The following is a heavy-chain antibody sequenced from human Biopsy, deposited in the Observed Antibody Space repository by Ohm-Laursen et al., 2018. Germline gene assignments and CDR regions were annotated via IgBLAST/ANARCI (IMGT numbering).Heavy chain of an antibody. J-gene: IGHJ2*01. CDR3: ARHAPSYSGSYWRYFDL. CDR1: GGSISGYY. Sequence: PSETLSLTCTVSGGSISGYYWSWIWQPPGKGLEWIGYIYYTGSTNHNPSLKSRVTISVDPSMNHLSLRLTSVTAADTAVYYCARHAPSYSGSYWRYFDLWGRGTLVTVSS. CDR2: IYYTGST. V-gene: IGHV4-59*08. D-gene: IGHD1-26*01.